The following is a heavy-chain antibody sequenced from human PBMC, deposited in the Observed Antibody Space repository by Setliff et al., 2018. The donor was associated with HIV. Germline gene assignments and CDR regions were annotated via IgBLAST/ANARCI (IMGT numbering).Heavy chain of an antibody. CDR3: ARVFVDTAVLRVLEYYFDS. D-gene: IGHD5-18*01. J-gene: IGHJ4*02. CDR1: GGSISSSSYY. Sequence: ETLSLTCTVSGGSISSSSYYWGWVRQPPGKGLEWIGSMYYSGSTYYTPSLKSRITISLDTSKNQFSLRMRSVTAADTAVYYCARVFVDTAVLRVLEYYFDSWGRGTLVTVSS. CDR2: MYYSGST. V-gene: IGHV4-39*07.